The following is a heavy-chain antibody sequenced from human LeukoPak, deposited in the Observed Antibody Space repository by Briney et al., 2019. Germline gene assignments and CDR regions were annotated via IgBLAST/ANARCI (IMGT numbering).Heavy chain of an antibody. D-gene: IGHD3-9*01. Sequence: SETLSLTCAVYGGSFSGYYWSWIRQPPGKGLEWIGEINHSGSTNYNPSLKSRVTISVDTSKNQFSLKLSSVTAADTAVYYCARSGYDILTGYYKGPIFGYWGQGTLVTVSS. CDR3: ARSGYDILTGYYKGPIFGY. CDR1: GGSFSGYY. J-gene: IGHJ4*02. CDR2: INHSGST. V-gene: IGHV4-34*01.